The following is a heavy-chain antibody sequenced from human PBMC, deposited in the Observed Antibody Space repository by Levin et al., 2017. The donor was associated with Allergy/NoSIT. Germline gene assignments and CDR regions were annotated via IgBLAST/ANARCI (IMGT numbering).Heavy chain of an antibody. D-gene: IGHD3-22*01. J-gene: IGHJ3*02. Sequence: ASVKVSCKASGYTFSSYGITWVRQAPGQGLEWMGWINVYNGYTSYAQKFQGRVTMTTDTSTSTAYMELRSLRSDDTAIYYCARDLSTHYYDIGWAFEIWGQGTMLTVSS. CDR3: ARDLSTHYYDIGWAFEI. CDR1: GYTFSSYG. V-gene: IGHV1-18*01. CDR2: INVYNGYT.